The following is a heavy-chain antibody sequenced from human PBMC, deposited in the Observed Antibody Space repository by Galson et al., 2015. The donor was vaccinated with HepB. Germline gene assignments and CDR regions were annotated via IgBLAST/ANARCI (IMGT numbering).Heavy chain of an antibody. D-gene: IGHD3-10*01. CDR1: EFTFSSYW. CDR2: INPGGSEK. V-gene: IGHV3-7*03. CDR3: ARRISLVRGIITKPDYYYGMDV. Sequence: SLRLSCAGSEFTFSSYWMNWVRQAPGKGLEWVANINPGGSEKSYVASLRGRFTVSRDNDKNALYLQMDSLRAEDTAVYYCARRISLVRGIITKPDYYYGMDVWGQGTTVTVAS. J-gene: IGHJ6*02.